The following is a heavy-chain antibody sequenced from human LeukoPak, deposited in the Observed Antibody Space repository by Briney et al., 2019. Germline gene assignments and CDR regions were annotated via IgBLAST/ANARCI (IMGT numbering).Heavy chain of an antibody. CDR2: IYSSGST. J-gene: IGHJ4*02. V-gene: IGHV4-4*07. D-gene: IGHD1-26*01. Sequence: SETLSLTCTVSGGSISSYYWSWIRQPAGKGLEWIGRIYSSGSTNYNPSLKSRVTMSVDTSKNQFSLKLSSVTAADTAVYYCARGRWVPVSFDYWGQGTLVTVSS. CDR3: ARGRWVPVSFDY. CDR1: GGSISSYY.